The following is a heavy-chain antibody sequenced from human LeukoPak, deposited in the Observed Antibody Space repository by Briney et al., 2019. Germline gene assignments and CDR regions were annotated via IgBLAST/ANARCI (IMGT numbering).Heavy chain of an antibody. Sequence: ASVKVSFKASGYTFTSYDINWVRQATGQGLEWMEWMNPKSGNTGYAQKFQGRVTMTRNTSISTAYMELSSLRSEDTAVYYCARGQGYGGHHSRSFYYYYYMDVWGKGTTVTVSS. D-gene: IGHD4/OR15-4a*01. V-gene: IGHV1-8*01. J-gene: IGHJ6*03. CDR3: ARGQGYGGHHSRSFYYYYYMDV. CDR2: MNPKSGNT. CDR1: GYTFTSYD.